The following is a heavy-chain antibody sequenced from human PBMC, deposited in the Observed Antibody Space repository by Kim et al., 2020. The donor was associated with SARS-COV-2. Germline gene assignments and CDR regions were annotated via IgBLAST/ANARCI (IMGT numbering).Heavy chain of an antibody. D-gene: IGHD3-10*01. V-gene: IGHV3-53*01. J-gene: IGHJ4*02. CDR3: ARGEKGSGSYYNFDY. Sequence: ADTVKGRFTISRDNSQHALYLQMNSLRAEDTAVYYCARGEKGSGSYYNFDYWGQGTLVTVSS.